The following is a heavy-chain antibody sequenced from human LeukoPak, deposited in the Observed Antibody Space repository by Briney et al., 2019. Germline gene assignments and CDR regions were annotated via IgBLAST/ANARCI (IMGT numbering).Heavy chain of an antibody. CDR1: GFTFDDYA. J-gene: IGHJ4*02. CDR2: VSWNSDSV. V-gene: IGHV3-9*01. CDR3: ARVREGIAVAGGPIDY. D-gene: IGHD6-19*01. Sequence: GRSLRLSCAASGFTFDDYAMHWVRQAPGKGLEWVSGVSWNSDSVAYADSVKGRFTISRDNAKNSLYLQMNSLRAEDTAVYYCARVREGIAVAGGPIDYWGQGTLVTVSS.